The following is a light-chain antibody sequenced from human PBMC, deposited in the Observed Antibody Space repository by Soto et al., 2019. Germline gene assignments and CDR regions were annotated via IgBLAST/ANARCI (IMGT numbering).Light chain of an antibody. CDR3: QQYGSSPGT. Sequence: EIVLTQSPGTLSLSPGERATLSCRASQSVSSSYLAWYQQKPGQAPRLLFYGASSRATGIPDRFSGSGSGTDFTLTISKLEPEDFAVYYGQQYGSSPGTFGQGTKVEIK. CDR1: QSVSSSY. J-gene: IGKJ1*01. V-gene: IGKV3-20*01. CDR2: GAS.